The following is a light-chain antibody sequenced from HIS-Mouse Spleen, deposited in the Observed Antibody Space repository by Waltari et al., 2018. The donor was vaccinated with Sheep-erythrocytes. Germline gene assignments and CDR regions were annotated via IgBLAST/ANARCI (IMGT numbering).Light chain of an antibody. J-gene: IGKJ1*01. CDR3: MQALQTPRT. CDR2: LGS. V-gene: IGKV2-28*01. Sequence: TVMTQSPPSLPVTPVEPASISCRSSQSLLHSNGYNYLDWYLQKPGQSPQLLIYLGSNRASGVPNRFSGSGSGTDFTLKISRVEAEDVGVYYCMQALQTPRTFGQGTKVEIK. CDR1: QSLLHSNGYNY.